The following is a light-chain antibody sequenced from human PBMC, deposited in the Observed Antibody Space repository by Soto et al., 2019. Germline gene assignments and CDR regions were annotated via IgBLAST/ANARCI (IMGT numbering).Light chain of an antibody. J-gene: IGLJ1*01. V-gene: IGLV2-14*03. CDR1: SSDVGHYNY. CDR3: CSYTTTTSRV. Sequence: QSALTQPASVSGSPGQSITISCTGTSSDVGHYNYVSWYQQHPGNAPKLVIYDVSIRASGVSDRFSGSKSGNTASLTISGLQAEDEADYYCCSYTTTTSRVFGTGTKVPS. CDR2: DVS.